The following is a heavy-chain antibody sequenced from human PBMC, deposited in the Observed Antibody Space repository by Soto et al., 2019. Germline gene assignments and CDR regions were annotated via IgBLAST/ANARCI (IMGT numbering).Heavy chain of an antibody. Sequence: ASVKVSCKASGFTFTSSAVQWVRQARGQRLEWIGWIAVGSGNTNYAQKFQERVTITRDMSTRTAYMELRSLRSDDTAVYYCARVDGWFNPWGQGTLVTVSS. V-gene: IGHV1-58*01. J-gene: IGHJ5*02. CDR2: IAVGSGNT. CDR3: ARVDGWFNP. CDR1: GFTFTSSA.